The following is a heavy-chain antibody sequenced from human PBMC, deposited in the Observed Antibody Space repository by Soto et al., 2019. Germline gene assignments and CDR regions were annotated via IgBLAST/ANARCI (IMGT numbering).Heavy chain of an antibody. D-gene: IGHD1-7*01. J-gene: IGHJ4*02. Sequence: ASVKVSCKASGYTFNPFYIHWVRQAPGQGLEWMGWIYPKTGGTYYAQKFQGWVTMTSDTSISTVYVELRSLKSDDTAVYYCVRENWYYDYWGQGTLVTVSS. CDR1: GYTFNPFY. CDR3: VRENWYYDY. CDR2: IYPKTGGT. V-gene: IGHV1-2*04.